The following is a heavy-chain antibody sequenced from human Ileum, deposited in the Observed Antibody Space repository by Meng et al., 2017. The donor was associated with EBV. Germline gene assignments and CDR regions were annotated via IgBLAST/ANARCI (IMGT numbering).Heavy chain of an antibody. CDR1: GASIRTYY. CDR3: ARGSSYSSGWYPDL. J-gene: IGHJ5*02. CDR2: IYSSGDT. V-gene: IGHV4-59*01. D-gene: IGHD6-19*01. Sequence: QLQESGPGLVQPSETLSLTCTVSGASIRTYYWSWLRQSPGKGPELIGYIYSSGDTNYNPSLKSRVTISIDTSKNQFSLMLNSVTAADTAVYYCARGSSYSSGWYPDLWGQGTLVTVSS.